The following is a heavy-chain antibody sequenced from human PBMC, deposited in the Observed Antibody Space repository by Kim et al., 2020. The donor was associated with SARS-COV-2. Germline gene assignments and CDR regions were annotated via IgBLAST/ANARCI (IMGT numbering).Heavy chain of an antibody. J-gene: IGHJ2*01. V-gene: IGHV4-59*09. Sequence: TPAPNGRVTIPVDTAKNQFSLKLSSVTAADTAVYYCARGYSYGSYWYFDLWGRGTLVTVSS. CDR3: ARGYSYGSYWYFDL. D-gene: IGHD5-18*01.